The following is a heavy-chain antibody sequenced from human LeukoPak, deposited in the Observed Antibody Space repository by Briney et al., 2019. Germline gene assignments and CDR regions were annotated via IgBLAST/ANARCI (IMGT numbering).Heavy chain of an antibody. J-gene: IGHJ4*02. D-gene: IGHD1-26*01. CDR2: INHSGST. CDR1: GESFSGYY. V-gene: IGHV4-34*01. Sequence: SETLSLTCAVYGESFSGYYWSWIRQPPGKGLEWIGEINHSGSTNYNPSLKSRVTISVDTSKNQFSLKLSSVTAADTAVYYCARSSDPEWEITSPFDYWGQGTLVTVSS. CDR3: ARSSDPEWEITSPFDY.